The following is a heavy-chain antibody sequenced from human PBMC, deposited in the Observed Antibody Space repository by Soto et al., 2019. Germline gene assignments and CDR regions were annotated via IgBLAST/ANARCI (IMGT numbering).Heavy chain of an antibody. CDR2: IFYRGST. J-gene: IGHJ4*02. CDR1: GGSISSGDYS. CDR3: ARAGIGDGYFDY. V-gene: IGHV4-31*03. Sequence: QVQLQESGPGLVKPSQTLSLTCTVSGGSISSGDYSWTWIRQHPGKGLEWIGYIFYRGSTYYHPSLRRRVTLSVDTSQNQFSLKMTSVTAADTAVYYCARAGIGDGYFDYWGQGTLVTVSS. D-gene: IGHD3-10*01.